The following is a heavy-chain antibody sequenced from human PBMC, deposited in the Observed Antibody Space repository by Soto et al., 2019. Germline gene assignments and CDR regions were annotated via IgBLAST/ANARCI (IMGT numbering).Heavy chain of an antibody. D-gene: IGHD2-15*01. V-gene: IGHV6-1*01. CDR1: GDSLSSDIAT. J-gene: IGHJ4*02. CDR2: TYSRSKWYN. Sequence: SQTLSLTCVISGDSLSSDIATWNFIRQSPSRGLEWLGRTYSRSKWYNDYALSLKGRITINPDTSKNQFSLHLNSVTPEDTAVYYCARNSGANFDYWGQGTMVTVSS. CDR3: ARNSGANFDY.